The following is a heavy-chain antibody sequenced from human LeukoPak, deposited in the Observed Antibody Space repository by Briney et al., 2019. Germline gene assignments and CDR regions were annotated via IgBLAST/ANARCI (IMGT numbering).Heavy chain of an antibody. CDR1: GFTFSSYS. D-gene: IGHD6-13*01. CDR3: AKGGYSSSWQTDYYYCYMDV. Sequence: GGSLRLSCAASGFTFSSYSMNWVRQAPGKGLEWVAVISYDGSNKYYADSVKGRFTISRDNSKNTLYLQMNSLRAEDTAVYYCAKGGYSSSWQTDYYYCYMDVWGKGTTVTVSS. V-gene: IGHV3-30*18. J-gene: IGHJ6*03. CDR2: ISYDGSNK.